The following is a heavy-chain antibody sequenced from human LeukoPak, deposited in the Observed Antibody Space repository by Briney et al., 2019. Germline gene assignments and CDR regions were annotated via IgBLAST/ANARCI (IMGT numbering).Heavy chain of an antibody. J-gene: IGHJ4*02. D-gene: IGHD3-10*01. V-gene: IGHV3-23*01. Sequence: PGGSLRLSCAASGFTFSDYYMSWIRQAPGKGLEWVSAISGSGGSTYYADSVKGRFTISRDNSKNTLYLQMNSLRAEDTAVYYCAKDSYYYGLGSYYYFDYWGQGTLVTVSS. CDR2: ISGSGGST. CDR3: AKDSYYYGLGSYYYFDY. CDR1: GFTFSDYY.